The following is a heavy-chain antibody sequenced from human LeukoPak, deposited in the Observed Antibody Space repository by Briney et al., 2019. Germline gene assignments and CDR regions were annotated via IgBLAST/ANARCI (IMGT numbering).Heavy chain of an antibody. CDR3: GKEGGA. CDR1: GFTFSSYA. V-gene: IGHV3-23*01. CDR2: ISGSGGST. Sequence: GGSLRLSCAASGFTFSSYAMSWVRQAPGKGLEWVSAISGSGGSTYYADSVKGRLTISRDNSKDMVYLQMNSLKVEDTATYYCGKEGGAWGQGTKVTVSS. D-gene: IGHD3-16*01. J-gene: IGHJ5*02.